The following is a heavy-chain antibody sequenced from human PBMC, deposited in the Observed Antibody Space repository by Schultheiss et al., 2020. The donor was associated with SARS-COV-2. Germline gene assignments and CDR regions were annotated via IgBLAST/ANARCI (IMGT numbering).Heavy chain of an antibody. V-gene: IGHV3-23*01. D-gene: IGHD4-11*01. Sequence: GGSLRLSCAASGFTFSSYAMSWVRQAPGKGLEWVSAISGSGGSTYYADSVKGRFTISRDNSKNTLYLQMNSLRAEDTAVYYCAKGSYSNYVGSLYYYYGMDVWGQGTTVTVSS. CDR1: GFTFSSYA. CDR3: AKGSYSNYVGSLYYYYGMDV. J-gene: IGHJ6*02. CDR2: ISGSGGST.